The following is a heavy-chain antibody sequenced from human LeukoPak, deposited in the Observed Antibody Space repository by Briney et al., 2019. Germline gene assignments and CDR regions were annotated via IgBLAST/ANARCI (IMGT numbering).Heavy chain of an antibody. CDR3: AKGPTYSSSSLFDY. V-gene: IGHV3-9*03. Sequence: GGSLRLSCAASGLTFHDYAMHWVRQAPGKGLEWVSGISWNGGTIDYADSVKGRFTISRDNAKNSLYLQMNSLRPEDMALYYCAKGPTYSSSSLFDYWGQGILVAVSS. D-gene: IGHD6-6*01. J-gene: IGHJ4*02. CDR1: GLTFHDYA. CDR2: ISWNGGTI.